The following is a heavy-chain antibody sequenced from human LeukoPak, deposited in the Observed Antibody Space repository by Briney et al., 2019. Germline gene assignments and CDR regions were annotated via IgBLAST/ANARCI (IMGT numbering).Heavy chain of an antibody. Sequence: GGSLRLSCAASGFTFSNYGMHWVRQAPGKGLEWVAFTRNDESNKYYADSVKGRFTISRDNAENSPYLQMNSLRAEDTALYYCARDPTGDGDVQTWFDPWGQGTLVTVSS. CDR2: TRNDESNK. CDR1: GFTFSNYG. D-gene: IGHD4-17*01. V-gene: IGHV3-30*02. CDR3: ARDPTGDGDVQTWFDP. J-gene: IGHJ5*02.